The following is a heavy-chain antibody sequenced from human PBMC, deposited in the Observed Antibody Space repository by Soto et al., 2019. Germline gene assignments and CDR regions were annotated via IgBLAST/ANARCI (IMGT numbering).Heavy chain of an antibody. Sequence: SETLSLTCTVSGGSISSGGYYWGWIRQHPGKGLEWIGYIYYSGSTYYNPSLKSRVTISVDTSKNQFSLKLSSVTAADTAVYYCASGGTVELGYAFDIWGQGTMVTVSS. D-gene: IGHD6-13*01. CDR2: IYYSGST. CDR1: GGSISSGGYY. V-gene: IGHV4-31*03. CDR3: ASGGTVELGYAFDI. J-gene: IGHJ3*02.